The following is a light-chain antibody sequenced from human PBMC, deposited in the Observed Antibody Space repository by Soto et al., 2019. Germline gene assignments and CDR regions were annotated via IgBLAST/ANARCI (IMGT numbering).Light chain of an antibody. V-gene: IGKV3-15*01. CDR1: QSVRSN. Sequence: EIVMTQSPVTLSVSPGERATLSCRASQSVRSNLAWYQQKPGQAPRLLMYDASTRATGIPARFSGSGSGTEFTLTISSLQSEDFAVYYCQQYGSSPRTFGQGTKVEIK. CDR3: QQYGSSPRT. CDR2: DAS. J-gene: IGKJ1*01.